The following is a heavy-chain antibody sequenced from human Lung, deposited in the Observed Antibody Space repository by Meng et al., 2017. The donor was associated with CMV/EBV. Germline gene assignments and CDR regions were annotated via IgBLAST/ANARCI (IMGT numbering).Heavy chain of an antibody. D-gene: IGHD2-15*01. V-gene: IGHV5-51*01. CDR2: IYPGDSDT. Sequence: SXKGSGYSFTNYWIGWVRQMPGKGLEWMGIIYPGDSDTRYSPSFQGQVTISADKSINTAYLQWSSLKASDTAMYYCARQGGYAEGGSDYWGQGTRVNGAS. CDR3: ARQGGYAEGGSDY. J-gene: IGHJ4*02. CDR1: GYSFTNYW.